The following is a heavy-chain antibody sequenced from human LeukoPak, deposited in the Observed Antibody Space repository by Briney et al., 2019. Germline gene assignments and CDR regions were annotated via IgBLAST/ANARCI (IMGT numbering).Heavy chain of an antibody. CDR1: GYSISSGYY. CDR2: MYHSGST. Sequence: SETLSLTCSVSGYSISSGYYWGWIRQPPGKGLEWIGSMYHSGSTYYNASLKSRVTISVDTSKNQFSLKLSSVTAADTAVYFCARDWGVEGRPGYMDVWGKGTTVTVSS. J-gene: IGHJ6*03. V-gene: IGHV4-38-2*02. CDR3: ARDWGVEGRPGYMDV. D-gene: IGHD6-6*01.